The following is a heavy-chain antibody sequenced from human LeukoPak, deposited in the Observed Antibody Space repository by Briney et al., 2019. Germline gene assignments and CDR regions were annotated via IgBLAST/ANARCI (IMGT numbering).Heavy chain of an antibody. D-gene: IGHD6-19*01. CDR2: IYDSGST. V-gene: IGHV4-39*01. Sequence: SETLSLTCTVSGGSIRSSYYYWGWIRQPPGKGLEWIGSIYDSGSTYYNPSLKSRVTISVDTSKNQFSLKLNSVTAADTAVYYCARRIAVAGSEFDYWGQGTLVTVSS. CDR1: GGSIRSSYYY. J-gene: IGHJ4*02. CDR3: ARRIAVAGSEFDY.